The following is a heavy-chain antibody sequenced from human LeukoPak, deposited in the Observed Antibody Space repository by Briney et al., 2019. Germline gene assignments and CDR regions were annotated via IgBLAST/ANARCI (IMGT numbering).Heavy chain of an antibody. CDR1: GYTFTSYG. D-gene: IGHD1-26*01. Sequence: ASVNVSCKASGYTFTSYGISWVRQAPGQGLEWMGWISAYNGNTNYAQKLQGRVTMTTDTSTSTAYMELRSLRSDDTAVYYCARDPRLVGATGDWFDPWGQGTLVTVSS. CDR3: ARDPRLVGATGDWFDP. J-gene: IGHJ5*02. CDR2: ISAYNGNT. V-gene: IGHV1-18*01.